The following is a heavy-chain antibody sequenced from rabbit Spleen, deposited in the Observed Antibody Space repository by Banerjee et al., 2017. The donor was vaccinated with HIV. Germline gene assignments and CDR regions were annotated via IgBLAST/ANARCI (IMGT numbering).Heavy chain of an antibody. CDR3: ARESIYAGDGDDKGFNL. Sequence: QSLEESGGDLVEPGASLTLTCTASGFSFSTIYWIYWVRQAPGKGLEWIGTIFAGSTGTTDYASWARGRFTVSKTSSTTVTLQMTSLSAADTATYFCARESIYAGDGDDKGFNLWGQGTLVTVS. V-gene: IGHV1S40*01. CDR1: GFSFSTIYW. CDR2: IFAGSTGTT. J-gene: IGHJ4*01. D-gene: IGHD4-2*01.